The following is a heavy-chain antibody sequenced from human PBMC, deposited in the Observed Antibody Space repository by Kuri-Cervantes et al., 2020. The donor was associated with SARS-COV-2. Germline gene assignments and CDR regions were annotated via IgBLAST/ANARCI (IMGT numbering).Heavy chain of an antibody. V-gene: IGHV3-30-3*01. CDR3: APRDY. Sequence: GGSLRLSCAASRFSFSSYTLHWVRQAPGKGLECVAVISYDGSNKYYADSVKGRFTISRDNSKNTLYLQMNSLRAEDTAVYYCAPRDYWGQGILVTVSS. CDR2: ISYDGSNK. J-gene: IGHJ4*02. CDR1: RFSFSSYT.